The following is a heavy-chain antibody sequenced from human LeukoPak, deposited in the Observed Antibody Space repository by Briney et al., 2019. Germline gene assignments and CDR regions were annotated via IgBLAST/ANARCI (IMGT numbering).Heavy chain of an antibody. CDR3: ARVNSGVGSSSKIYYYYYMDV. D-gene: IGHD2-2*01. CDR1: GDSISSYY. Sequence: PSETLSLTCTVSGDSISSYYWSWIRQPAGKGLEWIGRIYTSGSTNYNPSLKSRVTMSVDTSKNQFSLKLSSVTAADTAVYYCARVNSGVGSSSKIYYYYYMDVWGKGTTVTVSS. V-gene: IGHV4-4*07. J-gene: IGHJ6*03. CDR2: IYTSGST.